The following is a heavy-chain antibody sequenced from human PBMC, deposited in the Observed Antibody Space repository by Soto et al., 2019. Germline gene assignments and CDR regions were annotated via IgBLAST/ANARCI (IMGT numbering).Heavy chain of an antibody. CDR3: ARMKRIYYDSSGYLKPDAFDI. CDR2: ISSGSSYI. Sequence: PGGSLRLSCAAFGFTFSNYSMNWVRQAPGKGLEWVSSISSGSSYIYYADSVKGRFTSSRDNAKNSLYLQMNSMRAEDTAVYYCARMKRIYYDSSGYLKPDAFDIWGQGTMVTVSS. J-gene: IGHJ3*02. V-gene: IGHV3-21*01. D-gene: IGHD3-22*01. CDR1: GFTFSNYS.